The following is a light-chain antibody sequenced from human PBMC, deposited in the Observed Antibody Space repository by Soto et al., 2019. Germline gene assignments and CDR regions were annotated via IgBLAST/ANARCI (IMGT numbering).Light chain of an antibody. CDR1: QSVTSSY. V-gene: IGKV3-20*01. CDR2: GAS. CDR3: HQYEGSPPWT. J-gene: IGKJ1*01. Sequence: EIVLTQSPGTLSLSPGEGATLSCRASQSVTSSYLAWYQQKPGQAPRLLIHGASSRATGIPDRFSGSGSGTDFTLTISRLEPEDFAVYYCHQYEGSPPWTFGQGTKVEIK.